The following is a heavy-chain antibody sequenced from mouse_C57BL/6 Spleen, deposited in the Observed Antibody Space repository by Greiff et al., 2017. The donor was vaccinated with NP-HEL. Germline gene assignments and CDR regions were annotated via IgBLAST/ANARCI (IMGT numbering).Heavy chain of an antibody. V-gene: IGHV5-4*01. CDR1: GFTFSSYA. CDR3: AREETWYFDV. J-gene: IGHJ1*03. Sequence: EVQGVESGGGLVKPGGSLKLSCAASGFTFSSYAMSWVRQTPEKRLEWVATISDGGSYTYYPDNVKGRFTISRDNAKNNLYLQMSHLKSEDTAMYYCAREETWYFDVWGTGTTVTVSS. CDR2: ISDGGSYT.